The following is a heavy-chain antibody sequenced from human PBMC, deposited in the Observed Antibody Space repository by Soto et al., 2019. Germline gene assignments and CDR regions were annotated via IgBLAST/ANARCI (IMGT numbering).Heavy chain of an antibody. CDR1: VFTFSNYW. CDR3: VVLSGPGYDY. J-gene: IGHJ4*02. D-gene: IGHD5-12*01. CDR2: INSDGSGSI. V-gene: IGHV3-74*01. Sequence: GGSLRLSCAASVFTFSNYWMHWVRQTPGKGLVWVSRINSDGSGSISYADSVKGRFTISRDNARNTLYLHMNRLRAEDTAVSYCVVLSGPGYDYWGKGTPVTVSS.